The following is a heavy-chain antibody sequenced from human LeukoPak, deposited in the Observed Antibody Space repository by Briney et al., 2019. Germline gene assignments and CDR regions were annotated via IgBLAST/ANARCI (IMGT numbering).Heavy chain of an antibody. CDR1: GYSFTSYW. Sequence: GESLKISCKGSGYSFTSYWISWVRQMPGKGLEWMGRVDPSDSYTNYSPSFQGHVTISADKSISAAYLQWSSLKASDTAMYYCARGARRGYAHDYWGQGTLVTVSS. J-gene: IGHJ4*02. V-gene: IGHV5-10-1*01. CDR3: ARGARRGYAHDY. D-gene: IGHD5-12*01. CDR2: VDPSDSYT.